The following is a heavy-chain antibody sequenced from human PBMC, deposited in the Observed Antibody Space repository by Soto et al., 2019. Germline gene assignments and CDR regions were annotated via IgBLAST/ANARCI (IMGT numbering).Heavy chain of an antibody. CDR2: IYYSGST. Sequence: SETLSLTCTVSGGSISSYYWSWIRQPPGKGLEWIGYIYYSGSTNYNPSLKSRVTISVDTPKNQFSLKLSSVTAADTAVYYCARGSSLYYYYYMDVWGKGTTVTVSS. D-gene: IGHD3-10*01. CDR3: ARGSSLYYYYYMDV. CDR1: GGSISSYY. J-gene: IGHJ6*03. V-gene: IGHV4-59*01.